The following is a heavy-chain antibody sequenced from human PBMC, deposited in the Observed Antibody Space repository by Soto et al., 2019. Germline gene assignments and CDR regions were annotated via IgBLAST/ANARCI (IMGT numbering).Heavy chain of an antibody. D-gene: IGHD6-13*01. CDR1: GGTFSTYT. CDR2: ILPMLDIT. V-gene: IGHV1-69*02. CDR3: TLGSWSAETFDI. J-gene: IGHJ3*02. Sequence: QVQLVQSGAEVKKPGSSVKVSCKASGGTFSTYTIIWVRQAPGQWLEWMGRILPMLDITNSAQRFQGRVTITADKSTSTAYLELSSLRSEDTAVYYWTLGSWSAETFDIWGRGTMVTVSS.